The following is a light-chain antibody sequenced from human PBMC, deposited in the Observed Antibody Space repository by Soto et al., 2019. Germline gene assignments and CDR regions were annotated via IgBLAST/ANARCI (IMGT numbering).Light chain of an antibody. V-gene: IGKV3-15*01. J-gene: IGKJ5*01. CDR2: GAS. Sequence: EIVMTQSPATLSVSPGERATLSCRASQSVSSNLAWYQQKPGQAPRLLIYGASTRATGIPARCSGSRSGIEFTLTISSLQSEDFAVYYCQQYNNWPPTFGQGTRLEIK. CDR1: QSVSSN. CDR3: QQYNNWPPT.